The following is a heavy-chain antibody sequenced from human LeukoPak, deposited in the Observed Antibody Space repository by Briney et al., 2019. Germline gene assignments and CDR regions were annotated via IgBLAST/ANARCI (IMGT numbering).Heavy chain of an antibody. CDR1: GFTFSSYS. D-gene: IGHD3-16*01. Sequence: GGSLGLSCAASGFTFSSYSMNWVRQAPGKGLEWVSLISWDGGSTYYADSVKGRFTISRDNSKNSLYLQMNSLRTEDTALYYCAKGYVSGGLYYYGMDVWGQGTTVTVSS. V-gene: IGHV3-43*01. CDR2: ISWDGGST. J-gene: IGHJ6*02. CDR3: AKGYVSGGLYYYGMDV.